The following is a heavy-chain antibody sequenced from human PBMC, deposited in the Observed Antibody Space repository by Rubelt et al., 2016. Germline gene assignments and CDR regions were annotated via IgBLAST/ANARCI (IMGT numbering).Heavy chain of an antibody. J-gene: IGHJ4*02. CDR2: IYHSGST. Sequence: QVQLQQWGAGLLKPSETLSLTCAVYGGSFSGYYWSWIRQPPGKGLEWIGTIYHSGSTYYTPSLKSRVTSSVDTSKNQFSLKLSSVTAPDTAVYYCARCPNYYGSGSYCPFDYWGQGTLVTVSS. V-gene: IGHV4-34*01. D-gene: IGHD3-10*01. CDR1: GGSFSGYY. CDR3: ARCPNYYGSGSYCPFDY.